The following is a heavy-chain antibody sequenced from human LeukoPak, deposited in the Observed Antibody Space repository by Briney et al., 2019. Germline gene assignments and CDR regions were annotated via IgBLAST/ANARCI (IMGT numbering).Heavy chain of an antibody. J-gene: IGHJ3*02. CDR2: IIPIFGTA. CDR1: GGTFSSYA. D-gene: IGHD1-1*01. V-gene: IGHV1-69*13. CDR3: ARALNHYNFDAFDI. Sequence: ASVKVSCKASGGTFSSYAISWVRQAPGQGLEWMGGIIPIFGTADYAQKFQGRVTITADESTSTAYMELSSLRSEDTAVYYCARALNHYNFDAFDIWGQGTMVTVSS.